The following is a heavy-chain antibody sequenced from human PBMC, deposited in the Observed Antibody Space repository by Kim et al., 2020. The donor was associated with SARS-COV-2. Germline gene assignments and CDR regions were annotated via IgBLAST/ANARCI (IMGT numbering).Heavy chain of an antibody. V-gene: IGHV3-23*01. CDR2: IRRSDGGT. CDR3: ARERGGVTNAFDI. J-gene: IGHJ3*02. D-gene: IGHD3-10*01. CDR1: GFTVNTYA. Sequence: GGSLRLSCAASGFTVNTYAMSWVRQAPGKGLEWVSDIRRSDGGTFYADSVKGRFTISRDNSKNTLYLQMSSLRADDTALYYCARERGGVTNAFDIWGQGTMVTVSS.